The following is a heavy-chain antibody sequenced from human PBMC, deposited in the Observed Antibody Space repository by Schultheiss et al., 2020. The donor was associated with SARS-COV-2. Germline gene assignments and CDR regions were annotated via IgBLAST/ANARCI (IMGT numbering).Heavy chain of an antibody. V-gene: IGHV4-39*01. CDR1: GGSISSSRYY. D-gene: IGHD2-21*02. Sequence: SQTLSLTCTVSGGSISSSRYYWGWIRQPPGKGLEWIGSISYSGSTYYNTSLKSRVTISVDTSKNQLSLKLSSVTAADTAVYYCARLPFVVVTGPIYNWFDAWGQGTLVTVSS. CDR3: ARLPFVVVTGPIYNWFDA. CDR2: ISYSGST. J-gene: IGHJ5*02.